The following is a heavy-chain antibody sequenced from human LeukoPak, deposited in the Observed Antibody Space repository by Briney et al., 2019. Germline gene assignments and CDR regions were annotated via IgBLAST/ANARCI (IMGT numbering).Heavy chain of an antibody. Sequence: SETLSLTCTVSGGSISSSSYYWGWIRQPPGKGLEWIGSIHYSGDTYYRSSLKSRVTMSVDTSKNQFSLKLSSVTAADTAIYYCARAGERGYNGYDDAFDIWGQGTMVTVSS. CDR1: GGSISSSSYY. CDR3: ARAGERGYNGYDDAFDI. CDR2: IHYSGDT. V-gene: IGHV4-39*07. J-gene: IGHJ3*02. D-gene: IGHD5-12*01.